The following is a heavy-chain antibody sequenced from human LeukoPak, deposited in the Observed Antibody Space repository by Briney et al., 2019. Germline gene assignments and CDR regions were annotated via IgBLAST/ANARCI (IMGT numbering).Heavy chain of an antibody. Sequence: SETLSLTCAVYGGSFSGYYWSWIRQPPGKGLEWIGEINHSGSTNYNPSLKSRVTISVDTSKNQFSLKLSPVTAADTAVYYCARASVTTIETNFDYWGQGTLVTVSS. CDR3: ARASVTTIETNFDY. CDR1: GGSFSGYY. J-gene: IGHJ4*02. CDR2: INHSGST. V-gene: IGHV4-34*01. D-gene: IGHD4-17*01.